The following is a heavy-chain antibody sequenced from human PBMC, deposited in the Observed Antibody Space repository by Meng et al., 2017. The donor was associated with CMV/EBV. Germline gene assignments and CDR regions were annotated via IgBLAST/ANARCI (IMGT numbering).Heavy chain of an antibody. Sequence: SETLSLTCTVSGGSISSYYWSWIRQPPGKGLEWIGSIYYSGSTYYNPSLKSRVTISVDTSKNQFSLKLSSVTAADTAVYYCARHVHDFWSGYYPPYYYYGMDVWGQGTTVTVSS. V-gene: IGHV4-59*05. CDR3: ARHVHDFWSGYYPPYYYYGMDV. J-gene: IGHJ6*02. CDR2: IYYSGST. D-gene: IGHD3-3*01. CDR1: GGSISSYY.